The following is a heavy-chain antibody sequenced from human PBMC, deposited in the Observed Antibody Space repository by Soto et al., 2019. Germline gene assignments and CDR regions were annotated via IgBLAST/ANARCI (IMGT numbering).Heavy chain of an antibody. CDR1: GFTFTNAW. J-gene: IGHJ4*02. Sequence: EVQLVESGGGLVKPGGSLRLSCTASGFTFTNAWMNWVRQTPGKGMEWDGRVKSKSDGGTMEYAAPVKGRFSISRDNSKNIVYLQIKGLKTENTGVYYCTTDPARYCSSTSCHVGYWGQGTLVSV. V-gene: IGHV3-15*07. CDR2: VKSKSDGGTM. D-gene: IGHD2-2*01. CDR3: TTDPARYCSSTSCHVGY.